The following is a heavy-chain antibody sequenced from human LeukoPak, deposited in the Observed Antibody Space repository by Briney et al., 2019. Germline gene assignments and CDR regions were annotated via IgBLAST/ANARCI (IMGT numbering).Heavy chain of an antibody. D-gene: IGHD1-26*01. J-gene: IGHJ3*02. CDR1: GGSLNVYY. CDR3: ARHFPSGSYYNAFNI. Sequence: PSETLSLTCAVYGGSLNVYYWSWIRQPPGKGLEWIGEISHSGSTNYSPSLKSRLTASLDTSKNQFSLTLSSVTAADTAVYFCARHFPSGSYYNAFNIWGQGTMVTVSS. CDR2: ISHSGST. V-gene: IGHV4-34*01.